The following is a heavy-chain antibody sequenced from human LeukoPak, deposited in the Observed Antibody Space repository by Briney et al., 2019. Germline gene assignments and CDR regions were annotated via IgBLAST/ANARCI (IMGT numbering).Heavy chain of an antibody. V-gene: IGHV4-34*01. CDR3: ARCRARGYSYGYHY. CDR2: INHSGST. Sequence: SSETLSLTCAVYGESFSGYYWSWIRQPPGKGLEWIGEINHSGSTNYNPSLKSRVTISVDTSKNQFSLKLSSVTAADTAVYYCARCRARGYSYGYHYWGQGTLVTVSS. CDR1: GESFSGYY. D-gene: IGHD5-18*01. J-gene: IGHJ4*02.